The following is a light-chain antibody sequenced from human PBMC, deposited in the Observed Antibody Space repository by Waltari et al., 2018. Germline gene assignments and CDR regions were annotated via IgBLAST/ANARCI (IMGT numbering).Light chain of an antibody. CDR1: SADIGHYKF. J-gene: IGLJ3*02. V-gene: IGLV2-14*01. CDR3: SSYTTTSSWV. CDR2: DVS. Sequence: QSALTQPASVSGSPGQSITISCTGTSADIGHYKFVSWYPQEPGRAPKLIVYDVSQRPSGVSNRFSGSKSGNTASLTISGVQAEDEADYYCSSYTTTSSWVFGGGTKLTVL.